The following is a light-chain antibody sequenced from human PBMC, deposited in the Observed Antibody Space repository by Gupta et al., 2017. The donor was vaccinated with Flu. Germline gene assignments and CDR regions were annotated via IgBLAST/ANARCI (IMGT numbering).Light chain of an antibody. Sequence: EIVLTQSPGTLSLSPGERATLSCRANQSVKNNMLTCYHQKPGQAPRLLIYGASSTATGIPHTISSSRSSGAFTLIIRRLVPADYVVFYCCQECISVLTFGEGTKMEIK. J-gene: IGKJ2*01. CDR3: CQECISVLT. CDR2: GAS. CDR1: QSVKNNM. V-gene: IGKV3-20*01.